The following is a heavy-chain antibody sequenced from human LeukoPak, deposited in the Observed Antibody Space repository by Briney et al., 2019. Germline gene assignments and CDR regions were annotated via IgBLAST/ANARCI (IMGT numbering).Heavy chain of an antibody. J-gene: IGHJ4*02. Sequence: PSETLSLTCAVYGGSFSGYFWSWIRQPPGKELEWIGELTESGRTSYNPSLKSRVTIAEDTSKNQFSLKLSSVTAADTAVYYCARWSLRGCSGSPCFDYWGQGTLVTVSS. CDR2: LTESGRT. CDR1: GGSFSGYF. CDR3: ARWSLRGCSGSPCFDY. D-gene: IGHD2-15*01. V-gene: IGHV4-34*01.